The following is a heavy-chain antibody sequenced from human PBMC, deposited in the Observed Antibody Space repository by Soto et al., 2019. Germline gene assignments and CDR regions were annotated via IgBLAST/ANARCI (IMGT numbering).Heavy chain of an antibody. CDR1: GYTFTNYY. CDR3: AREASKYSGMDV. CDR2: INPSGGST. Sequence: ASVKVSCKASGYTFTNYYMHWVRQAPGQGLEWMGVINPSGGSTTYAQKFQGRVTMTRDTSTSTVYMELSSLISEDTTEYYCAREASKYSGMDVWGQGXTVTVYS. J-gene: IGHJ6*02. D-gene: IGHD2-21*01. V-gene: IGHV1-46*01.